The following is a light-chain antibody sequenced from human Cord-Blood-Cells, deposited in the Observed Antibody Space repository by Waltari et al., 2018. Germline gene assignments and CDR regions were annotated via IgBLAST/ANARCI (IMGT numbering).Light chain of an antibody. V-gene: IGKV3-20*01. Sequence: EIVLTQSPVTLSLSPGERATLSCRASQSVSSSYLAWYQQKPGQAPRLLIYGASSRATGIPDRFSGSGSGTDFTLTSSRLEPEDFAVYYCQQYGSSPPSYSFGQGTKLEIK. CDR3: QQYGSSPPSYS. J-gene: IGKJ2*03. CDR2: GAS. CDR1: QSVSSSY.